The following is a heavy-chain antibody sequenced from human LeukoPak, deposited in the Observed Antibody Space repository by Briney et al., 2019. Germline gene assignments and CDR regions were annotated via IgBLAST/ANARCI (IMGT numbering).Heavy chain of an antibody. CDR3: ARDLHTAMVVGMDV. CDR2: IYYSGST. CDR1: GGSISSGDYY. J-gene: IGHJ6*02. D-gene: IGHD5-18*01. Sequence: SQTLSLTCTVSGGSISSGDYYWSWIRQPPGKGLEWIGYIYYSGSTYYNPSLKSRVTISVDTSKNQFSLKLSSVTAADTAVYYCARDLHTAMVVGMDVWGQGTTVTVPS. V-gene: IGHV4-30-4*01.